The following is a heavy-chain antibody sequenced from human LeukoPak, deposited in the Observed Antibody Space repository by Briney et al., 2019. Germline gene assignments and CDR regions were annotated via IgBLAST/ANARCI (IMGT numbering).Heavy chain of an antibody. Sequence: SETLSLTCVVSGGSVSSSKWWTWVRQPPGKGLEWIGEIYHSGSTNYNPSLKSRVTISVDKSKNQFSLKLSSVTAADTAVYYCARTSRINMVLDPWGQGTLVTVSS. CDR3: ARTSRINMVLDP. CDR2: IYHSGST. J-gene: IGHJ5*02. D-gene: IGHD3-10*01. CDR1: GGSVSSSKW. V-gene: IGHV4/OR15-8*01.